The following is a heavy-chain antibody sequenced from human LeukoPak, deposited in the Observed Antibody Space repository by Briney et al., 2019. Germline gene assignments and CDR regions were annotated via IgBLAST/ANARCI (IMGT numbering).Heavy chain of an antibody. CDR3: ARSHPPIYDMPNPPDY. V-gene: IGHV3-7*04. CDR2: IKQDGSEK. J-gene: IGHJ4*02. CDR1: GFTFSSYW. Sequence: PGGSLRLSCAASGFTFSSYWMSWVRQAPGKGLEWVANIKQDGSEKYYVDSVKGRFTIPRDNAKNSLYLQMNSLRAEDTAVYYCARSHPPIYDMPNPPDYWGQGTLVTVSS. D-gene: IGHD3-9*01.